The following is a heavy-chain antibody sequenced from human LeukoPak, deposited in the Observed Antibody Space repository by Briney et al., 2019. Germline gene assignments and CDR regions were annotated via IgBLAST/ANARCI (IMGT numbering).Heavy chain of an antibody. D-gene: IGHD6-13*01. CDR1: GGSISSYY. CDR2: IYYSDST. J-gene: IGHJ6*03. Sequence: NPSENLSFNCTGSGGSISSYYWSWIRQPPGKGLKWFGNIYYSDSTNDNPSLKSRVTISVDTSKNQYSLKLSSVTAADTAVYYCARDAVYSSSWPYYYYYYYMDVWGKGTTVTVSS. CDR3: ARDAVYSSSWPYYYYYYYMDV. V-gene: IGHV4-59*01.